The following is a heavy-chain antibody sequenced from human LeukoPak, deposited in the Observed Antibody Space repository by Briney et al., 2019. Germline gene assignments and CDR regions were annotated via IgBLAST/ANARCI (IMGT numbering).Heavy chain of an antibody. CDR1: GFSFSSYA. D-gene: IGHD6-19*01. CDR3: AKRITEAVGIYFDS. Sequence: GGSLRLSCVGSGFSFSSYAKTWVRQAPGKGLEWVSTIYGGGSNTFYADSAKGRFTISRDDSKNVQFLQMNSLRPEDTAVYFCAKRITEAVGIYFDSWGPGALVTVSS. V-gene: IGHV3-23*01. J-gene: IGHJ4*02. CDR2: IYGGGSNT.